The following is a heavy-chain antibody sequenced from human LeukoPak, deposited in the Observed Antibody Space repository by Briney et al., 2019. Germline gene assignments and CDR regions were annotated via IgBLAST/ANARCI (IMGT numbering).Heavy chain of an antibody. CDR2: INSDGSST. CDR3: AREVYSSGWSSFDY. D-gene: IGHD6-19*01. Sequence: SGGSLRLSRAASGFDFSDLAMGWVRQAPGKGLVWVSRINSDGSSTIHADSVKGRLTISRDNAKNTLYLQMNSLRAEDTAVYYCAREVYSSGWSSFDYWGQGTLVTVSS. CDR1: GFDFSDLA. V-gene: IGHV3-74*01. J-gene: IGHJ4*02.